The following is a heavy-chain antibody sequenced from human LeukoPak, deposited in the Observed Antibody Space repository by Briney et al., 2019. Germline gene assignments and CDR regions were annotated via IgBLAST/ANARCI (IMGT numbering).Heavy chain of an antibody. J-gene: IGHJ4*02. Sequence: PSETLSLTCTVSGGSVTGYYWTWIRQPAGKGLEWIGRIFTDGGTNYNPSLKSRVTISVDTSKNQFSLKLSSVTAADTAVYYCARTGDYYGSGSYSDYWGQGTLVTVSS. CDR2: IFTDGGT. V-gene: IGHV4-4*07. CDR1: GGSVTGYY. D-gene: IGHD3-10*01. CDR3: ARTGDYYGSGSYSDY.